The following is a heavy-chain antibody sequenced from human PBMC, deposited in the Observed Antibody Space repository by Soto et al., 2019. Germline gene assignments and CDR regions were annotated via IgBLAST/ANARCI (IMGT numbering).Heavy chain of an antibody. CDR3: ARDPGRYSYAHGGFDY. V-gene: IGHV4-61*01. J-gene: IGHJ4*02. CDR2: IYYSGST. CDR1: GGSVSSGSYY. Sequence: QVQLQESGPGLVKPSETLSLTCTVSGGSVSSGSYYWSWIRQPPGKGLEWIGYIYYSGSTNYNPALKRRGTSSVDPSQIQCSLKLSSVTAADTAVYYWARDPGRYSYAHGGFDYWGQGTLVTVSS. D-gene: IGHD5-18*01.